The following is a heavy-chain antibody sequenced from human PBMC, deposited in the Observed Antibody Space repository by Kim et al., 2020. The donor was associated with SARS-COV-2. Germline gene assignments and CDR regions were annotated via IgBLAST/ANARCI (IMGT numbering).Heavy chain of an antibody. CDR1: GFTFSSYS. CDR3: TRDRRYSSGYDAFDI. Sequence: GGSLRLSCAASGFTFSSYSMNWVRQVPGKGLEWISYISSSSTTIYYADSVKGRFTVSRDNAKNSLYLQMNSLSDEDTAVYFCTRDRRYSSGYDAFDIWGQGTMVTVSS. J-gene: IGHJ3*02. V-gene: IGHV3-48*02. CDR2: ISSSSTTI. D-gene: IGHD6-19*01.